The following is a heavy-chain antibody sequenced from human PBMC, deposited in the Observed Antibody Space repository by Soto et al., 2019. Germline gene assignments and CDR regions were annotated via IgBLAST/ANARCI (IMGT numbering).Heavy chain of an antibody. CDR1: SGSISTANW. V-gene: IGHV4-4*02. CDR3: ARRGGGVVLAATTPFDY. CDR2: IYHSGST. D-gene: IGHD2-15*01. J-gene: IGHJ4*02. Sequence: QVPLQESGPRLVRPSGTLSLTCTVSSGSISTANWWSWVRQPPGRGLEWIGEIYHSGSTNYNLSLKSRVTLAVDKSKNQFSLGLTSVTAADTAIYYCARRGGGVVLAATTPFDYWGPGTLVTVSS.